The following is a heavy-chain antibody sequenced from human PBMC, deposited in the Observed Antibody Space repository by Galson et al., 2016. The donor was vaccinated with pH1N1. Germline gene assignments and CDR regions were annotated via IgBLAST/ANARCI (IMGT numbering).Heavy chain of an antibody. D-gene: IGHD6-19*01. CDR3: GKGPGPKWWLVDY. Sequence: SLRLSCAASGFTFDDYTMHWVRQAPGKGLEWVSLITWDGTTLYADSMRGRFTISRDNSKNSLYLQMNSLGTEDTAFYYCGKGPGPKWWLVDYWGQGTLVTVSS. CDR1: GFTFDDYT. J-gene: IGHJ4*02. V-gene: IGHV3-43*01. CDR2: ITWDGTT.